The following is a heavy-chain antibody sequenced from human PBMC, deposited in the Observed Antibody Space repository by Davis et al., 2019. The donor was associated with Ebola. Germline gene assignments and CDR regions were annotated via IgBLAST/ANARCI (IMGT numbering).Heavy chain of an antibody. CDR3: AKGRTNTPMVTMEFDY. Sequence: GESLKISCAASGFTFSSYGIHWVRQAPGKGLEWVAVISSDGSNEYYADSVKCRFTISRYNSKNTLFLQLNSLRVADTAVYYCAKGRTNTPMVTMEFDYWGQGTLVTVSS. CDR2: ISSDGSNE. CDR1: GFTFSSYG. J-gene: IGHJ4*02. D-gene: IGHD5-18*01. V-gene: IGHV3-30*18.